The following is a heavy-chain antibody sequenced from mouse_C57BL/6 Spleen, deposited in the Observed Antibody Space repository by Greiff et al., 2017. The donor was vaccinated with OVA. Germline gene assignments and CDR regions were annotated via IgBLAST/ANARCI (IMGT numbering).Heavy chain of an antibody. Sequence: QVQLQQPGAELVKPGASVTLSCKASGYTFTSYWMHWVKQRPGQGLEWIGMIHPNSGSTNYNEKFKSKATLTVDKSSSTAYMQLSSLTSEDAAVYYCARNYYSSYWYFDVWGTGTTVTVSS. J-gene: IGHJ1*03. CDR2: IHPNSGST. V-gene: IGHV1-64*01. CDR1: GYTFTSYW. D-gene: IGHD2-5*01. CDR3: ARNYYSSYWYFDV.